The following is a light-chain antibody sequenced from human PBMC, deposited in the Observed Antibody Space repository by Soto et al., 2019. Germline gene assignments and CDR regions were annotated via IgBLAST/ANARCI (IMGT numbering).Light chain of an antibody. CDR2: GAS. CDR3: QQYSSLPRT. V-gene: IGKV3-15*01. CDR1: QSVSSN. J-gene: IGKJ1*01. Sequence: ERVITPSPATMSVSPGESATLSCRASQSVSSNLAWYQQKPGQAPRLLIYGASTRATGIPARFSGSGSGTDFTLTITRLETEDFGVYYCQQYSSLPRTFGQGTTVEIK.